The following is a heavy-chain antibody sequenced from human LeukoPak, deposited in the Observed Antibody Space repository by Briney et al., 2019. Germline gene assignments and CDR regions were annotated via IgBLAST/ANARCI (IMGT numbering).Heavy chain of an antibody. CDR3: ARGGILYGMDV. J-gene: IGHJ6*02. V-gene: IGHV3-23*01. CDR2: ISGSGGNT. Sequence: GGSLRLSCAASRFTFSAYSMTWVRQAPGKGLECVSAISGSGGNTYYADSVKGRFTISRDNSKNTLYLQMDSLRAEDTAAYYCARGGILYGMDVWGQGTTVTVSS. CDR1: RFTFSAYS. D-gene: IGHD6-13*01.